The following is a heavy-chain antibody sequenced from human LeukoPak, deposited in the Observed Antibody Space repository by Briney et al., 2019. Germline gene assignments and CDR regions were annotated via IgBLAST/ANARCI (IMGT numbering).Heavy chain of an antibody. CDR2: IYHSGST. V-gene: IGHV4-38-2*02. CDR1: GYSISSGYF. D-gene: IGHD6-19*01. CDR3: ARHRVAVAPPDP. Sequence: PSETLSLTCNVSGYSISSGYFWGWIRQPPGKGLEWIGSIYHSGSTDSNPSLKSRVTISVDTSRNQFSLRLSSVTAADTAVYYCARHRVAVAPPDPWGQGTLVTVSS. J-gene: IGHJ5*02.